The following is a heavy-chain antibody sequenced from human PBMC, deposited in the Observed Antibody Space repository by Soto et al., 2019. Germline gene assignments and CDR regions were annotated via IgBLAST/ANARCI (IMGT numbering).Heavy chain of an antibody. CDR3: AKGLEWLVLRYAVVV. V-gene: IGHV3-30*18. CDR1: GFTFSSYG. CDR2: ISYDGSNE. D-gene: IGHD6-19*01. J-gene: IGHJ6*02. Sequence: QVQLVESGGGVVQPGRSLRLSCAASGFTFSSYGMHWVRQAPGKGLEWVALISYDGSNEDYADSVKGRFTISRDNSKKTLYLQMTRLSPEDTAVYYCAKGLEWLVLRYAVVVWGQGTTVTVSS.